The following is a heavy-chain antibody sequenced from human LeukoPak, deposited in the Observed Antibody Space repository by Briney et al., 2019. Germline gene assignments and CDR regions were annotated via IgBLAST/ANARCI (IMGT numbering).Heavy chain of an antibody. Sequence: GGSLRFSCAASGFTCSSYWMHWVRQAPGQGLVWVSRINSEGSSTSYADSVKGRFTISRENAKNTLYLQMNSLRAEDTAVYYCARANRGAFDIWGQGTMVTVSS. CDR1: GFTCSSYW. D-gene: IGHD2/OR15-2a*01. V-gene: IGHV3-74*01. CDR3: ARANRGAFDI. J-gene: IGHJ3*02. CDR2: INSEGSST.